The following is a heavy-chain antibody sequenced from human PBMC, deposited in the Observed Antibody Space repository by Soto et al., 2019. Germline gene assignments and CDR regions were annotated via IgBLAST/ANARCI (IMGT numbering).Heavy chain of an antibody. D-gene: IGHD4-17*01. J-gene: IGHJ4*02. V-gene: IGHV1-2*02. CDR3: AGDMFDYGDYHFDY. Sequence: ASVKVSCKASGGTFSSYAISWVRQALGQGLEWMGWINPNSGGTNYAQKFQGRVTMTRDTSISTAYMELSRLRSDDTAVYYCAGDMFDYGDYHFDYWGQGTLVTVSS. CDR2: INPNSGGT. CDR1: GGTFSSYA.